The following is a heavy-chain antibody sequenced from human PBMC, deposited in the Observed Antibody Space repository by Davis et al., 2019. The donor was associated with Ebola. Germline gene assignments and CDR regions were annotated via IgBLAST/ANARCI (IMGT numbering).Heavy chain of an antibody. Sequence: AASVKVSCKASGYSFTSYAINWVRQAPGQGLEWMGWIYTNTGNPAYAQGFTGRFVFSLDTSVSTAYLQISSLKAEDTAVYYCASSDYVWGSYRYVADYWGQGTLVTVSS. V-gene: IGHV7-4-1*02. J-gene: IGHJ4*02. CDR1: GYSFTSYA. CDR2: IYTNTGNP. CDR3: ASSDYVWGSYRYVADY. D-gene: IGHD3-16*02.